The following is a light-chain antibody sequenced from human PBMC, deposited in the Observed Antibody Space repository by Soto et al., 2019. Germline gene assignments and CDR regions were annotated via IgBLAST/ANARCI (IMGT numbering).Light chain of an antibody. V-gene: IGLV2-14*01. CDR3: TSYTISNTYV. Sequence: QSVLPQPASVSESPGQSVTISCTGTSSDVGSYNYVSWYQQHPGKAPKLMIYDVSNRPSGVSNRFSGSKSGNTASLTISGLQAEDEADYYCTSYTISNTYVFGTGTKVTVL. J-gene: IGLJ1*01. CDR2: DVS. CDR1: SSDVGSYNY.